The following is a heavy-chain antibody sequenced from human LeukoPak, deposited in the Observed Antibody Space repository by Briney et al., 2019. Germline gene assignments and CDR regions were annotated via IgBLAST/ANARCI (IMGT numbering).Heavy chain of an antibody. CDR1: GFTFSSYE. D-gene: IGHD1-1*01. J-gene: IGHJ4*02. Sequence: GGSLRLSCAASGFTFSSYEMNWVRQAPGKGLEWVSYISSSGSTIYYADSVKGRFTISRDNSKNTLYLQMNSLRAEDTAAYYCAEDRGTPGGWGQGTLVTVSS. CDR2: ISSSGSTI. V-gene: IGHV3-48*03. CDR3: AEDRGTPGG.